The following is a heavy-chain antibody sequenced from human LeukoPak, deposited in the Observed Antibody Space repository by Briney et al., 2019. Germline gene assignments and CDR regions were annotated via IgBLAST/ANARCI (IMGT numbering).Heavy chain of an antibody. CDR1: GFTFSHYA. CDR3: ARARNGTLKY. Sequence: GGSLRLSCAASGFTFSHYAMHWVRQAPGKGLEWVAVISYDGNHKYYADSVKGRFTISRDNSKNTLYVQMNSLRAEDTAVYYCARARNGTLKYWGQGTLVTVCS. V-gene: IGHV3-30*01. D-gene: IGHD1-26*01. CDR2: ISYDGNHK. J-gene: IGHJ4*02.